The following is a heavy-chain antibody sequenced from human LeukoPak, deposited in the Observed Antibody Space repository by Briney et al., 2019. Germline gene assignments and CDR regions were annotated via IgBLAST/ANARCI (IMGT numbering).Heavy chain of an antibody. D-gene: IGHD3-16*02. CDR2: IYYSGST. CDR3: ARVFYQGYYFDN. J-gene: IGHJ4*02. CDR1: GGSISSYY. V-gene: IGHV4-59*12. Sequence: SETLSLTCTVSGGSISSYYWSWIRQPPGKGLEWIGYIYYSGSTYYKPSLKSRLTISIDTSKNRFSLKLTSVSAADTAVYYCARVFYQGYYFDNWGQGTLVAVSS.